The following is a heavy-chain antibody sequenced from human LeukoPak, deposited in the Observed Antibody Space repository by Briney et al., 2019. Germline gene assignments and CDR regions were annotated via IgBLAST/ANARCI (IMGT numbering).Heavy chain of an antibody. V-gene: IGHV1-69*06. CDR3: AKQGAARQDYYMDV. J-gene: IGHJ6*03. D-gene: IGHD5-18*01. CDR2: IIPVFGTA. Sequence: VASAKVSCKASGGSFSSYAISWVRQAPGQGLEWMGRIIPVFGTANYAQKFQERVTITADIVSNTAYLEVTSLTSDDTAVYFCAKQGAARQDYYMDVWGNGTTVTVSS. CDR1: GGSFSSYA.